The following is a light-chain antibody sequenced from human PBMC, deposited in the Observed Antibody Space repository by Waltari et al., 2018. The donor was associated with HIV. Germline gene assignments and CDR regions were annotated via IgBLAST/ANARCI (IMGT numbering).Light chain of an antibody. CDR3: QHRSTWGYT. V-gene: IGKV3-11*01. CDR2: DES. Sequence: EVVLTQSPATLSLSPGERATLSCRASQNIGSDLACYHQKPGKHPTLLIFDESKRATGCPARFVGSGSGTDFTLTIGRLEAEDFAVYYCQHRSTWGYTFGQGTKLDI. J-gene: IGKJ2*01. CDR1: QNIGSD.